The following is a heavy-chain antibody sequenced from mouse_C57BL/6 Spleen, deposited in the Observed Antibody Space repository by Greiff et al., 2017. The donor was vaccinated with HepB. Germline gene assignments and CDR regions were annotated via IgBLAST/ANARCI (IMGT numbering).Heavy chain of an antibody. J-gene: IGHJ2*01. Sequence: QVQLKESGAELVKPGASVKISCKASGYAFSSYWMNWVKQRPGKGLEWIGQIYPGDGDTNYNGKFKGKATLTADKSSSTAYMQLSSLTSEDSAVYFWARWEDGNYYFDYWGQGTTLTVSS. D-gene: IGHD2-1*01. CDR1: GYAFSSYW. CDR3: ARWEDGNYYFDY. V-gene: IGHV1-80*01. CDR2: IYPGDGDT.